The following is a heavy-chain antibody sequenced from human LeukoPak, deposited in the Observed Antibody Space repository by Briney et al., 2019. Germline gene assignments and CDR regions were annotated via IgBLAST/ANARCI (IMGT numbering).Heavy chain of an antibody. CDR3: ARDHTYYYDSSGHDAFDI. Sequence: GGSLRLSCAASGFTFSSYAMSWVRQAPGKGLEWVSAISGSGGSTYYADSVKGRFTISRDNSKNSLYLQMNSLRAEDTAVYYCARDHTYYYDSSGHDAFDIWGQGTMVTVSS. V-gene: IGHV3-23*01. D-gene: IGHD3-22*01. J-gene: IGHJ3*02. CDR1: GFTFSSYA. CDR2: ISGSGGST.